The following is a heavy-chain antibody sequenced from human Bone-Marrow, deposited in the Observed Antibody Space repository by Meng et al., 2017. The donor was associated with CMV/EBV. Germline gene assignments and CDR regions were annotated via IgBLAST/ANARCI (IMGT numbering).Heavy chain of an antibody. Sequence: GESLKIACEASGLTFIGFWMSWVRQAPGKGLEWVANIKEDGSEKHYVDAVKVRFTISRDNAKNSLYLQMNSLRVEDTAVYYCARGPLRAAAGLYWGQGTLVTVSS. CDR3: ARGPLRAAAGLY. CDR2: IKEDGSEK. CDR1: GLTFIGFW. V-gene: IGHV3-7*01. D-gene: IGHD6-13*01. J-gene: IGHJ4*02.